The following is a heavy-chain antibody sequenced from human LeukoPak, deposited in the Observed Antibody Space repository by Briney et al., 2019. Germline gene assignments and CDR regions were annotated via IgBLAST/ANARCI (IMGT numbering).Heavy chain of an antibody. CDR3: ARDLGMAAAGTRDAFDI. D-gene: IGHD6-13*01. CDR2: INTNTGNP. V-gene: IGHV7-4-1*02. CDR1: GYTFTSYA. Sequence: ASVKVSCKASGYTFTSYAMNWVRQAPGQGLEWMGWINTNTGNPTYAQGFTGRFVFSLDTSVSTAYLQISSLKAEDTAVYYCARDLGMAAAGTRDAFDIWGQGTMVTISS. J-gene: IGHJ3*02.